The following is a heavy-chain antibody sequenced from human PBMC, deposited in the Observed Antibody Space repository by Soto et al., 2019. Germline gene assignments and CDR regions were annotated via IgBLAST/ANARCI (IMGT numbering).Heavy chain of an antibody. CDR1: GFTFSDYY. Sequence: GGSLRLSCAASGFTFSDYYMSWIRQAPGKGLEWVSYISSSSYTNYADSVKGRFTISRDNAKNSLYLQMNSLRAEDTAVYYCARDGTYYYDSSGYSYFDYWGQGTLVTVSS. J-gene: IGHJ4*02. V-gene: IGHV3-11*06. D-gene: IGHD3-22*01. CDR3: ARDGTYYYDSSGYSYFDY. CDR2: ISSSSYT.